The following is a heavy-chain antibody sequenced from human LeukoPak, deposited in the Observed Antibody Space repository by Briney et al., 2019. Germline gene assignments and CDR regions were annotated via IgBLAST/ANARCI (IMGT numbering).Heavy chain of an antibody. V-gene: IGHV1-69*04. Sequence: SVKVSCKASGGTFSSYAISWVRQAPGQGLEWMGRIIPILGIANYAQKFQGRVTITADKSTSTAYMELSSLRSEDTAVYYCARAFNSSSWEGSDYWGQGTLVTVSS. CDR2: IIPILGIA. D-gene: IGHD6-13*01. J-gene: IGHJ4*02. CDR1: GGTFSSYA. CDR3: ARAFNSSSWEGSDY.